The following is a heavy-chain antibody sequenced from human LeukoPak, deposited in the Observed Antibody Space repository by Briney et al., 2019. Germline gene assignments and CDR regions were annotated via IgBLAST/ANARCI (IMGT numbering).Heavy chain of an antibody. J-gene: IGHJ5*02. CDR2: IYYSGST. Sequence: SGTLSLTCTVSGGSISSYYWSWIRQPPGKGLEWIGSIYYSGSTYYNPPLKSRVTISVDTSKNQFSLKLSSVTAADTAVYYCARGDNWFDPWGQGTLVTVSS. CDR3: ARGDNWFDP. CDR1: GGSISSYY. V-gene: IGHV4-39*07. D-gene: IGHD2-21*01.